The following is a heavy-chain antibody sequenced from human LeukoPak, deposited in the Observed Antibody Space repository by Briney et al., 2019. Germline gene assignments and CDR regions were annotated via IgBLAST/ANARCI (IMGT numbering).Heavy chain of an antibody. CDR1: GGSISSYY. Sequence: SETPSLTCTVSGGSISSYYWSWIRQPAGKGLEWIGRIYTSGSTNYNPSLKSRVTMSVDTSKNQFSLKLSSVTAADTAVYYCASRGPYYYDSSGQFDIWGQGTMVTVSS. D-gene: IGHD3-22*01. J-gene: IGHJ3*02. CDR3: ASRGPYYYDSSGQFDI. CDR2: IYTSGST. V-gene: IGHV4-4*07.